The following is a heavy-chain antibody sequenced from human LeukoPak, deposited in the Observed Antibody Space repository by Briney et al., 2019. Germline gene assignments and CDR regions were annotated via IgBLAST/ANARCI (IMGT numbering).Heavy chain of an antibody. Sequence: PGGSLRLSCAASGFTFSDYYMSWIRQAPGKGLEWVSYISSSSSYTNYADSVKGRFTISRDNAKNSLYLQMNSLRAEDTAVYYCARAAYYYDSSGYFAPNAFVIWGQGTMVTVSS. V-gene: IGHV3-11*06. J-gene: IGHJ3*02. CDR2: ISSSSSYT. CDR1: GFTFSDYY. CDR3: ARAAYYYDSSGYFAPNAFVI. D-gene: IGHD3-22*01.